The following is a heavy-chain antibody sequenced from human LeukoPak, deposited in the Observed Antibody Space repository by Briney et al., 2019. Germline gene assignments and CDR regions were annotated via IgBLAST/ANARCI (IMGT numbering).Heavy chain of an antibody. Sequence: SGGSLRLSCAASGFTYTNYWMAWVRQAPGKGLQGVASIKQDGSVEYYVDSVKGRFTISRDNAKNSHYLQMNSLRVEDMAVYYCARWADDSGIYYIASWGQGTLVTVSS. CDR3: ARWADDSGIYYIAS. CDR2: IKQDGSVE. CDR1: GFTYTNYW. D-gene: IGHD3-10*01. V-gene: IGHV3-7*01. J-gene: IGHJ5*02.